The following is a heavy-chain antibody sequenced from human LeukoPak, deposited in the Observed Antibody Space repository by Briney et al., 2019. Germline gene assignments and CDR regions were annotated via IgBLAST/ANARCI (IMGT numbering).Heavy chain of an antibody. Sequence: GGSLRLSCAASGFTFKLYWMHWVCQVPGRGPVWVSRINHDGSDTIYADSVRGRFTISRDDAKNTLYLQMNNLRAEDTAVYYCVRGGPSTWSWGQGTLVTVSS. CDR2: INHDGSDT. CDR3: VRGGPSTWS. CDR1: GFTFKLYW. D-gene: IGHD2-15*01. J-gene: IGHJ5*02. V-gene: IGHV3-74*01.